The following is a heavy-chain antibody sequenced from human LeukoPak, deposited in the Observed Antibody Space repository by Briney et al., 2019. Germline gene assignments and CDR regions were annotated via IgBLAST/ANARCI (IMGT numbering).Heavy chain of an antibody. CDR3: ARDSSSSQAFDY. D-gene: IGHD6-6*01. V-gene: IGHV4-39*07. CDR1: GASISSGNYY. CDR2: IYYSGDT. J-gene: IGHJ4*02. Sequence: PSETLSLTCTVSGASISSGNYYWGWIRQPPGKGLEWLGSIYYSGDTYNNPPLKSRVTISVDKSKNQFSLKLSSVTAADTAVYYCARDSSSSQAFDYWGQGTLVTVSS.